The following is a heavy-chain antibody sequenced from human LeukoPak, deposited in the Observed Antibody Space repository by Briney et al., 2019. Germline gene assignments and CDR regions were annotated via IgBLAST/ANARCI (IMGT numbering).Heavy chain of an antibody. D-gene: IGHD2-8*02. CDR3: ASVRHDPVDSYFDYWV. J-gene: IGHJ6*04. Sequence: AETLSLTCAVYGDSLSRHYWTCLRQTPGKGLEWLAEINPSGSPDYNPSLKSRATISVDTSKNQFSLRLASVTAADTAVYYCASVRHDPVDSYFDYWVRGKGTTVTVSS. CDR1: GDSLSRHY. CDR2: INPSGSP. V-gene: IGHV4-34*01.